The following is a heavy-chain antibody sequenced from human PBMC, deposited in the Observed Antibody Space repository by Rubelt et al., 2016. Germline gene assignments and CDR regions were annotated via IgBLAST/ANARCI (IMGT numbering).Heavy chain of an antibody. CDR2: IKSANTGGTV. D-gene: IGHD7-27*01. J-gene: IGHJ4*02. CDR1: GFTFTNAW. Sequence: VVHGGGLVEPGGSLRLSCAASGFTFTNAWLSWVRQAPGKGLEWVGRIKSANTGGTVDYAAPVKGRFIISRDDSKNMVYLQMNNLKNEDTDVYYCTATDWGYWGQGTLVTVSS. V-gene: IGHV3-15*01. CDR3: TATDWGY.